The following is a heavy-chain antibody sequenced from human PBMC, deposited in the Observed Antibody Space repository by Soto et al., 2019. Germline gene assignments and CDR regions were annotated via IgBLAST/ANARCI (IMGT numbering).Heavy chain of an antibody. J-gene: IGHJ3*02. CDR2: ISHSGRT. D-gene: IGHD6-13*01. V-gene: IGHV4-59*01. CDR1: VGSISFYN. CDR3: AKGDSTTHGDSFDI. Sequence: QVQLQESGPGLVKPSETLSLTCRVSVGSISFYNWNWIRQSPGQGLERIGYISHSGRTNYNPSLKSRVTISVDTSKNQFSLQLSSVTAADTAVYYCAKGDSTTHGDSFDIWGQGTMVTVSP.